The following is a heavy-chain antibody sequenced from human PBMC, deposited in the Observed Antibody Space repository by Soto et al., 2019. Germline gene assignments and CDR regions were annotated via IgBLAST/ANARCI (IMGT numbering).Heavy chain of an antibody. D-gene: IGHD1-26*01. Sequence: QLQLQESGPGLVKPSETLSLTCTVSGGSISRSFYYWGWIRQPPGKGLEWIGSIYYSGGTYYNPSLKSRVTISVDTSKNQFSLKLSSVTAADTGVYYCAKPSGSYLYYFDYWGQGTLVTVSS. CDR1: GGSISRSFYY. J-gene: IGHJ4*02. CDR2: IYYSGGT. CDR3: AKPSGSYLYYFDY. V-gene: IGHV4-39*01.